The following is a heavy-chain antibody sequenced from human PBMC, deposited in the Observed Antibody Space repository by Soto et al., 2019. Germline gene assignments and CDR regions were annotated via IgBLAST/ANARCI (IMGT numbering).Heavy chain of an antibody. CDR2: ISNNGGST. Sequence: EVQLVESGGGLVQPGGSLRLSCAAAAFTFSNYAMHWVRQAPGKGLEYVSAISNNGGSTYYANSVKGRFTISRDNSKNTLYLQMGGVRAEDMAVYYCARSAKFVWLCYHYYYMDVWGEGTTVTVSS. V-gene: IGHV3-64*01. CDR1: AFTFSNYA. J-gene: IGHJ6*03. D-gene: IGHD3-9*01. CDR3: ARSAKFVWLCYHYYYMDV.